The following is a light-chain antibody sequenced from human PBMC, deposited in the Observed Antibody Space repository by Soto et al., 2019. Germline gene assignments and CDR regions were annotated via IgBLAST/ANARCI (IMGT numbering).Light chain of an antibody. CDR3: SSYVGTNTYV. Sequence: QYALTQPPSASGSPGQSVTISCTGTSSDVGGYNYVSWYQQHPGKAPKLLIYEVSRRPSGVPDRFSGSKSGNTASLTVSGLQVEDEADYYCSSYVGTNTYVFGPGTKVTVL. J-gene: IGLJ1*01. V-gene: IGLV2-8*01. CDR1: SSDVGGYNY. CDR2: EVS.